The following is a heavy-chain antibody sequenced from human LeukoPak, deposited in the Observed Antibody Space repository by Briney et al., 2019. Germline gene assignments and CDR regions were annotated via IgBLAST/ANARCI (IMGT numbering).Heavy chain of an antibody. D-gene: IGHD1-26*01. CDR1: GYSISSGYF. CDR2: IYHSGST. V-gene: IGHV4-38-2*02. CDR3: ARVSWELLSAFDI. J-gene: IGHJ3*02. Sequence: SETLSLTCTVSGYSISSGYFWGWIRQPPGKGLEWIGSIYHSGSTFHNPSLKSRVTISVDTSKNQFSLKLSSVTAADTAVYYCARVSWELLSAFDIWGQGTMVTVSS.